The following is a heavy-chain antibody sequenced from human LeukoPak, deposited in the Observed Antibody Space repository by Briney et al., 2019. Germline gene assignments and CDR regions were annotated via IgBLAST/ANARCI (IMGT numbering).Heavy chain of an antibody. CDR3: ARVIAVAGNYYFDY. J-gene: IGHJ4*02. CDR2: INSDGSST. D-gene: IGHD6-19*01. Sequence: PGGSLRLSCAASGFTFSSYWMHWVRQAPGKGLVWVSRINSDGSSTSYADSVKSRFTISRDNAKNTLYLQMNSLRAEDTAVYYCARVIAVAGNYYFDYWGQGTLVTVSS. V-gene: IGHV3-74*01. CDR1: GFTFSSYW.